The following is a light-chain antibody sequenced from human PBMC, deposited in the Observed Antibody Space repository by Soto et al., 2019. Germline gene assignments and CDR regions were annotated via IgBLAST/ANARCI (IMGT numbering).Light chain of an antibody. Sequence: IQLTQSPSTLSASVGERVTVTYRASQTISSSLAWYQKKPGKAPNLLIYKAFNLHSGVPSRFSGSGSGTEFTLTISSLQPDDFATYYCQQYSQYPYTVSQGTKLEIK. J-gene: IGKJ2*01. CDR3: QQYSQYPYT. V-gene: IGKV1-5*03. CDR2: KAF. CDR1: QTISSS.